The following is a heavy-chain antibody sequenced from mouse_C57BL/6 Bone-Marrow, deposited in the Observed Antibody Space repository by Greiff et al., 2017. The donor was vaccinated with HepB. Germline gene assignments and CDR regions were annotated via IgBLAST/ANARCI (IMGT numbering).Heavy chain of an antibody. D-gene: IGHD1-1*01. CDR3: ARSRITTVVPWYFDV. Sequence: QVQLQQPGAELVKPGASVKLSCKASGYTFTSYWMHWVKQRPGQGLEWIGMIHPNSGSTNYNEKFKSKATLTVDKSSSTAYMQLSSLTSEDSAVYYGARSRITTVVPWYFDVWGTGTTVTVSS. CDR1: GYTFTSYW. V-gene: IGHV1-64*01. CDR2: IHPNSGST. J-gene: IGHJ1*03.